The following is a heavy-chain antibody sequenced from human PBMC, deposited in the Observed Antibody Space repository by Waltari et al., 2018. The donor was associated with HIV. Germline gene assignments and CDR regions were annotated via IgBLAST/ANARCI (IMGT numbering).Heavy chain of an antibody. J-gene: IGHJ4*02. D-gene: IGHD6-13*01. CDR3: ARTRIAAASRPPLNFDY. Sequence: QVQLVQSGAEVKKHGSSVKVSCKASGGTFSSYAISWVRTAPGQGLEWMGVIIPSVGTANYAQKFQSRVTITADESTSTAYMELSSLRSEDTAVYYCARTRIAAASRPPLNFDYWGQGTLVTVSS. V-gene: IGHV1-69*01. CDR2: IIPSVGTA. CDR1: GGTFSSYA.